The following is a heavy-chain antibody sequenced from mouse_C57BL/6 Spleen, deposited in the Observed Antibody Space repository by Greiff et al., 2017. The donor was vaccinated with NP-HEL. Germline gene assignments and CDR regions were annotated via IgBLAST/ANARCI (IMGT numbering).Heavy chain of an antibody. CDR3: AKSKYLARY. J-gene: IGHJ2*01. V-gene: IGHV2-9*02. Sequence: QVQLKESGPGLVAPSQSLSITCTVYGYSLTRYGVHWVRQPPGKGLEWLGLIWAGGSTNYNWALMSRLSISIDNSKSRVFSIMNILQTDDTALYYCAKSKYLARYWGQGTTLTVAS. CDR1: GYSLTRYG. CDR2: IWAGGST. D-gene: IGHD5-1*01.